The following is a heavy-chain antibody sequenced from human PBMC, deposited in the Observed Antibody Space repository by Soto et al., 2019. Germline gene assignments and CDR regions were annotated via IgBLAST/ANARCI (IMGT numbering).Heavy chain of an antibody. J-gene: IGHJ6*02. CDR3: ARASPPANTAMSSSHHFYGVDV. Sequence: LSLTCTVSGGSISSSSYYWGWVRQPPGKGLEWIGYIYYSGSTYYNPSLKSRVSISADTSKNQFSMKLSSVTAADTAVYYCARASPPANTAMSSSHHFYGVDVWGQGTTVTVSS. D-gene: IGHD5-18*01. CDR2: IYYSGST. V-gene: IGHV4-31*03. CDR1: GGSISSSSYY.